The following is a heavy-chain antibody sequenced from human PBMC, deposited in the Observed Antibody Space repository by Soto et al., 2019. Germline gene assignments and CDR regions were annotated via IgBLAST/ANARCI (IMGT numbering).Heavy chain of an antibody. V-gene: IGHV3-21*02. D-gene: IGHD1-26*01. CDR2: ISDNGKYI. Sequence: EVQLVESGGGLVEPGGSLRLSCAASGFTFRLYSLNWVRQAPVKGLAWVSSISDNGKYIYYAESVKGRFTISRDNAKHSLYLQMNSVRSEDTAVYYCERDVENGKHSYVDWGHGTLVNVSS. CDR3: ERDVENGKHSYVD. J-gene: IGHJ4*01. CDR1: GFTFRLYS.